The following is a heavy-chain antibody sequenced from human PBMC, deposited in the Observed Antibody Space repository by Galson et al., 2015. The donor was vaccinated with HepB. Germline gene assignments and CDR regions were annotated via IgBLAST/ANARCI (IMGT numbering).Heavy chain of an antibody. CDR2: IIPILGIA. D-gene: IGHD3-3*01. V-gene: IGHV1-69*04. J-gene: IGHJ4*02. CDR3: ARDSNPPTYYDFWSGYYFDY. CDR1: GGTFSSYA. Sequence: SVKVSCKASGGTFSSYAISWVRQAPGQGLEWMGRIIPILGIANYAQKFQGRVTITADKSTSTAYMELSSLRSEDTAVYYCARDSNPPTYYDFWSGYYFDYWGQGTLVTVSS.